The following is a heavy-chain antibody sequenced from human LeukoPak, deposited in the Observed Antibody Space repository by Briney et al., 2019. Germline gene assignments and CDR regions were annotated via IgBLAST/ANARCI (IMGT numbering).Heavy chain of an antibody. V-gene: IGHV1-69*05. CDR3: AGSPRKATNWFYP. CDR1: GGTFSSYA. J-gene: IGHJ5*02. Sequence: ASVKVSCKASGGTFSSYAISWVRQAPGQGLEWMGRIIPIFGTANYAQKFQGRVTITTDESTSTAYMELSSLRSEDTAVYYCAGSPRKATNWFYPWGPGTLVTVSS. CDR2: IIPIFGTA.